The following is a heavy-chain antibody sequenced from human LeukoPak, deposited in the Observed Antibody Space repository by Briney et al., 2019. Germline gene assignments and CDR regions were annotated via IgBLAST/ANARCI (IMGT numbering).Heavy chain of an antibody. CDR2: ISSSGSTI. CDR1: GFTFSDYY. Sequence: PGGSLRLSCAASGFTFSDYYMSWIRQAPGKGLEWVSYISSSGSTIYYADSVKGLFTISRDNAKNSLYLQMNSLRAEDTAVYYCARDAQLWSNWFDPWGQGTLVTVSS. J-gene: IGHJ5*02. CDR3: ARDAQLWSNWFDP. V-gene: IGHV3-11*04. D-gene: IGHD5-18*01.